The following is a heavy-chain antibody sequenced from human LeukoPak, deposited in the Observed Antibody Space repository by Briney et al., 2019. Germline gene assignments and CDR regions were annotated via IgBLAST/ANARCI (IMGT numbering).Heavy chain of an antibody. J-gene: IGHJ4*02. CDR1: GGSISSSSYH. Sequence: SETLSLTCTVSGGSISSSSYHWGWIRQPTGKGLEWIGTIYSSGSSYYNPSLKSRLTISVDTSRNQFSLKLSSVTASDTAVYYCATRYGSGTYPRYYFDSWGQGTLVTVSS. CDR3: ATRYGSGTYPRYYFDS. D-gene: IGHD3-10*01. CDR2: IYSSGSS. V-gene: IGHV4-39*01.